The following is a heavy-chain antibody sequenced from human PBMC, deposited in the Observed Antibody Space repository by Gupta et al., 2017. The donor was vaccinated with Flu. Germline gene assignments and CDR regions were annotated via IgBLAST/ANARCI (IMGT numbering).Heavy chain of an antibody. V-gene: IGHV4-61*02. CDR1: GASISGGNYY. CDR2: AHTTGRS. D-gene: IGHD2-2*01. J-gene: IGHJ3*02. Sequence: QVQLQESGPGLRNPSQTLTLTCTVSGASISGGNYYWNWIRQPAGKGLEWIGRAHTTGRSNYNHSLMSRATMSIDTSQNQFSRKLNSMTAADTVMYYCARGDYCSRYSCFGPGPIDMCGQFTLVTVS. CDR3: ARGDYCSRYSCFGPGPIDM.